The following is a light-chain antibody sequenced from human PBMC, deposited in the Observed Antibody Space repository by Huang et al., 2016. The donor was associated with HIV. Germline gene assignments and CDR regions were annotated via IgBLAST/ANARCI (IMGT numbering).Light chain of an antibody. J-gene: IGKJ5*01. Sequence: DIQMTQSPSSLSASVKDRVTITCQASQDISHYLNWYQPKPGKAPKLLNYDASTFETGVPSRFSGNGSGTDFTITISSLQPEDIATYYCQQYESLPPTFGQGTRLDMK. CDR1: QDISHY. CDR2: DAS. CDR3: QQYESLPPT. V-gene: IGKV1-33*01.